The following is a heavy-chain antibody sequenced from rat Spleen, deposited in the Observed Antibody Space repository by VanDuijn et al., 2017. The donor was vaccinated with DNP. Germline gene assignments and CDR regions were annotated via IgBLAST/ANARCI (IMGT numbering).Heavy chain of an antibody. CDR3: AKDIGGPFAY. CDR1: GFTFSNYD. CDR2: ISTGGGNT. J-gene: IGHJ3*01. V-gene: IGHV5S13*01. Sequence: EVQLVESGGDLVQPGRSLKLSCAASGFTFSNYDMAWVRQAPTKGLEWVASISTGGGNTYYRDSVKGRFTISRDNAKNTLYLQMDSLRSEDTATYYCAKDIGGPFAYWGQGTLVTVSS.